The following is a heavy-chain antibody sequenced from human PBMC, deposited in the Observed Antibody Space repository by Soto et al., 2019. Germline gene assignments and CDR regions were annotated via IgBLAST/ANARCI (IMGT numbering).Heavy chain of an antibody. V-gene: IGHV1-69*01. D-gene: IGHD3-22*01. J-gene: IGHJ3*02. Sequence: QVQLVQSGAEVKKPGSSVKVYCKASGGTFSSYAISWVRQAPGQGLEWMGGIIPIFGTANYAQKFQGRVTITADESTSTAYMELSSLRSEDTAVYYCARLHQHSSGYYLDRKDDAFDIWGQGTMVTVSS. CDR1: GGTFSSYA. CDR3: ARLHQHSSGYYLDRKDDAFDI. CDR2: IIPIFGTA.